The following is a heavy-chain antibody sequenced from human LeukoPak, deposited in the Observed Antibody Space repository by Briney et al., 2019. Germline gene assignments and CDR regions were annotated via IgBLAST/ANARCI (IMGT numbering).Heavy chain of an antibody. D-gene: IGHD3-22*01. Sequence: ASVKVSCKASGYTFTSYDINWVRQATGQGLEWMGWMNPNSGNTGYVQKFQGRVTMTRDTSISTAYMELSSLSSEDTAVYYCTSQYYYGPTGYYGGFDYWGQGTPVTVSS. V-gene: IGHV1-8*01. CDR3: TSQYYYGPTGYYGGFDY. CDR1: GYTFTSYD. CDR2: MNPNSGNT. J-gene: IGHJ4*02.